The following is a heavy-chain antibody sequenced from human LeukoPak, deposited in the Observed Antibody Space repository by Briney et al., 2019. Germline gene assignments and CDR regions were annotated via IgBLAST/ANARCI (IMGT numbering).Heavy chain of an antibody. Sequence: GASVKVSCKASGYTFTSYGISWVRQAPGQGLEWMGWISAYNGNTNYAQKLQGRVTMTTDTSTSTAYMELRSLRSDDTAVYYCARGYYDFWSGYYPPPDYWGQGTLVTVSS. CDR3: ARGYYDFWSGYYPPPDY. V-gene: IGHV1-18*01. J-gene: IGHJ4*02. CDR2: ISAYNGNT. D-gene: IGHD3-3*01. CDR1: GYTFTSYG.